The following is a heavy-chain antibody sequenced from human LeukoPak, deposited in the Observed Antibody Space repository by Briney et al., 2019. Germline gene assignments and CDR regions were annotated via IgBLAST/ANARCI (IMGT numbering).Heavy chain of an antibody. V-gene: IGHV3-66*01. Sequence: GGSLRLSCAASGFTVSSNYMSWVRQAPGKGLEWVSVIYSGGSTYYADSVKGRFTISRDNSENTLYLQMNSLRAEDTAVYYCARGYDYVWGSYREYYFDYWGQGTLVTVSS. D-gene: IGHD3-16*02. CDR2: IYSGGST. CDR3: ARGYDYVWGSYREYYFDY. J-gene: IGHJ4*02. CDR1: GFTVSSNY.